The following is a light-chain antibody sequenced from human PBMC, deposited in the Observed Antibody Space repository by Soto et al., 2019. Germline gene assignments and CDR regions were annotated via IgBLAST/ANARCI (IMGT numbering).Light chain of an antibody. V-gene: IGKV4-1*01. CDR1: QSVLNSSNNKNY. CDR3: QQYYSAPPIP. Sequence: MVVTQARDDLAASLGENATINSKSSQSVLNSSNNKNYLAWYRQKPGQPPKLLIYWASTRESGVPDRFSGSGSGKDFTLTISSLHGEDVAVYFRQQYYSAPPIPFGEGTRLEIK. J-gene: IGKJ5*01. CDR2: WAS.